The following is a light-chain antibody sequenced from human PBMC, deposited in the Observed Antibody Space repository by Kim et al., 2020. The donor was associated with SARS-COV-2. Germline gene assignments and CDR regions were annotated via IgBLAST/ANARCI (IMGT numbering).Light chain of an antibody. J-gene: IGKJ1*01. CDR3: QQRSNWPPT. CDR1: QSVSSY. V-gene: IGKV3-11*01. Sequence: SLAQGERATLSGRASQSVSSYLAWYQQKPGQAPRLLIYDASTRATGIPARFSGSGSGTDFTLTISSLEPEDFAVYYCQQRSNWPPTFGQGTKVEIK. CDR2: DAS.